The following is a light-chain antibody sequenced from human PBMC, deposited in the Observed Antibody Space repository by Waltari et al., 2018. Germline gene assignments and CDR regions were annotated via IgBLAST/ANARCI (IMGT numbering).Light chain of an antibody. CDR1: QSIITW. CDR3: QQYNSFPT. V-gene: IGKV1-5*03. CDR2: KAS. J-gene: IGKJ1*01. Sequence: LQMTQSPSPLSVSVGDRVTITCRASQSIITWLAWYQQKPGKAPKVLIYKASNLQSGVPSRFSGSGSGTEFTLTISSLQPDDFGTYYCQQYNSFPTFGQGTKVEIK.